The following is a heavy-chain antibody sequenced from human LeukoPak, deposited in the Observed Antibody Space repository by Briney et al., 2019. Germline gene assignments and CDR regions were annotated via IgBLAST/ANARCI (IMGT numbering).Heavy chain of an antibody. V-gene: IGHV3-48*03. CDR3: ASGRGFTVAKTIYDH. D-gene: IGHD4-17*01. CDR1: GFTFNNCE. CDR2: ISGSGSSI. Sequence: GGSLRLSCTVSGFTFNNCEMNWVRQAPGKGLEWVSYISGSGSSISYADSARGRFTISRDNAKNSLYLQMNSLGVEDTAVYYCASGRGFTVAKTIYDHWGQGTLVTVSS. J-gene: IGHJ4*02.